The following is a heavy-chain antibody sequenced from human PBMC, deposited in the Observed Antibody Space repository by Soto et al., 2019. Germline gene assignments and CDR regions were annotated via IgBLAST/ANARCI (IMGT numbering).Heavy chain of an antibody. CDR1: GFTFSSYS. J-gene: IGHJ5*02. V-gene: IGHV3-21*01. CDR2: ISSSSSYI. Sequence: EVQLVESGGGLVKPGGSLRLSCAASGFTFSSYSMNWVRQAPGKGLEWVSSISSSSSYIYYADSVKGRFTISRDNAKNSLYLQMNSLRAADTAVYYCARDTYFYGSGSYGPWGQGTLVTVSS. D-gene: IGHD3-10*01. CDR3: ARDTYFYGSGSYGP.